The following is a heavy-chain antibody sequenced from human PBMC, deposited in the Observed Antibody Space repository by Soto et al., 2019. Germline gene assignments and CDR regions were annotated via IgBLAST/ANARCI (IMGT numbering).Heavy chain of an antibody. CDR3: ARKRLGNFRLRAFDY. D-gene: IGHD6-25*01. Sequence: SETLSLTCIVSGGSISNDCWSWIRQPPGKGLEWIGHIYYKGSTDYNPSLKSRVTISIDTSKNQFSLKLSSVTAADTAVYYCARKRLGNFRLRAFDYWGQGTLVTVSS. V-gene: IGHV4-59*12. CDR2: IYYKGST. J-gene: IGHJ4*02. CDR1: GGSISNDC.